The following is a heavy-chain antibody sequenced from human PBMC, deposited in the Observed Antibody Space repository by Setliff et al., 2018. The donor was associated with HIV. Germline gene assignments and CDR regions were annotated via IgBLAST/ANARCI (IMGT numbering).Heavy chain of an antibody. J-gene: IGHJ4*02. D-gene: IGHD6-13*01. V-gene: IGHV1-69*10. CDR3: ARQTVTVGIPGYFDS. Sequence: SVKVSCKAPGDTFIISSLSWVRRAPGQGLEWMGGIIPVCRMTDYAEKFQGRLIISADPSRNTAYMERRSLRSKDTAVYCCARQTVTVGIPGYFDSWGQGTLVTVSS. CDR1: GDTFIISS. CDR2: IIPVCRMT.